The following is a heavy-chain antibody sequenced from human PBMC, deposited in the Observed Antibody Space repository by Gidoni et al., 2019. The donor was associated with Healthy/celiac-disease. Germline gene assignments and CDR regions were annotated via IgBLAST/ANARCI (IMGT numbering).Heavy chain of an antibody. V-gene: IGHV3-21*01. CDR2: ISSSSSYI. CDR1: GFTFSSYS. CDR3: ARISSSWYYPYYYYGMDV. D-gene: IGHD6-13*01. J-gene: IGHJ6*02. Sequence: EVQLVESGGGLVKPGGSLILSCAASGFTFSSYSLNWVRQAPGKGLEWVSSISSSSSYIYYADSVKGRFTISRDNAKNSLYLQMNSLRAEDTAVYYCARISSSWYYPYYYYGMDVWGQGTTVTVSS.